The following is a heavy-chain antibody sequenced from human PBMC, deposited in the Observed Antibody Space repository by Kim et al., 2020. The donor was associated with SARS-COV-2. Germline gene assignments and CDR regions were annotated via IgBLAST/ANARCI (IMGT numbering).Heavy chain of an antibody. CDR1: GGSISSNSYS. CDR2: FYYSGST. CDR3: ARAATLACRSGWYCNWFDP. D-gene: IGHD6-19*01. J-gene: IGHJ5*02. Sequence: SETLSLTCSVSGGSISSNSYSWGWIRQPPGKGLEWIGSFYYSGSTYYNPSLKSRVTISVDTSKNHFSLKLNFVTAADTAVYYCARAATLACRSGWYCNWFDPWGQGTLVTVSS. V-gene: IGHV4-39*07.